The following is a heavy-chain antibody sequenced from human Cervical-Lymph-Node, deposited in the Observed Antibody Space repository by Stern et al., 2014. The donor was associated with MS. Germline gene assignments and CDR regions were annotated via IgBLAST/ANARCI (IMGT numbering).Heavy chain of an antibody. CDR2: SDPADGET. CDR1: GFPLSEVS. D-gene: IGHD3-3*01. Sequence: QVQLIQSGAEVKKPGASVKVSCKVSGFPLSEVSLHWVRQAPGKGPEWMGGSDPADGETIYAQKFQGRVIMTGDTSTDTGYMELRGLRSEDAAVYYCLGRYSIFGLAGGYDYWGQGTLVSVSS. CDR3: LGRYSIFGLAGGYDY. V-gene: IGHV1-24*01. J-gene: IGHJ4*02.